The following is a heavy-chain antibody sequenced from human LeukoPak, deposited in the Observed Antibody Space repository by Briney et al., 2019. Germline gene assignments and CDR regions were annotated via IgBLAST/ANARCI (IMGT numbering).Heavy chain of an antibody. V-gene: IGHV3-66*01. J-gene: IGHJ3*02. CDR2: IYSGGST. CDR3: AREDSSGAFDI. CDR1: GYTFSSYA. D-gene: IGHD3-22*01. Sequence: GGSLRLSCAASGYTFSSYAMSWVRQAPGKGLEWVSVIYSGGSTYYADSVKGRFTISRDNSKNTLYLQMNSLRAEDTAVYYCAREDSSGAFDIWGQGTMVTVSS.